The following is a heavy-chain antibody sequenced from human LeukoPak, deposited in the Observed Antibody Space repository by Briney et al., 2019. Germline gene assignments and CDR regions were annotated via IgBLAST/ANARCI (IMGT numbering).Heavy chain of an antibody. D-gene: IGHD3-10*01. V-gene: IGHV5-51*01. Sequence: GESLKISCKGSGYSFTSYWIGWVRQMPGKGLEWMGIIYPGDSDTRCSPSFQGQVTISADKSISTAYLQWSSLKASDTAMYYCARLLARPHYYGSGSYLPPSEYFQHWGQGTLVTVSS. CDR2: IYPGDSDT. CDR1: GYSFTSYW. J-gene: IGHJ1*01. CDR3: ARLLARPHYYGSGSYLPPSEYFQH.